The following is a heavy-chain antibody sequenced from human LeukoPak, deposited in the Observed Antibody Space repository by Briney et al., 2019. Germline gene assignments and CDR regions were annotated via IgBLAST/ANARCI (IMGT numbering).Heavy chain of an antibody. CDR2: INHSGST. V-gene: IGHV4-34*01. CDR3: ARGPGRYTSAQYEGDYIDY. Sequence: PSETLSLTCAVYGGSFSGYYWSWIRQPQGKGLEWSGEINHSGSTNYNPSLKSRVTISVETSKNQFSLKLSSLTAADTAVYYCARGPGRYTSAQYEGDYIDYWGQGILVTVSS. CDR1: GGSFSGYY. D-gene: IGHD2-2*02. J-gene: IGHJ4*02.